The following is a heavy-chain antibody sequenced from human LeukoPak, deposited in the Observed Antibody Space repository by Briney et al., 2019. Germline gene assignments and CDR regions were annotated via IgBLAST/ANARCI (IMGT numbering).Heavy chain of an antibody. CDR3: ARSRLQRKRAFDI. J-gene: IGHJ3*02. CDR2: INHSGST. D-gene: IGHD3-16*01. Sequence: PSETLSLTCAVYGGSFSGYYWSWIRQPPGKGLEWIGEINHSGSTNYNPSLKSRVTISVDTSKDQFSLKLSSVTAADTAVYYCARSRLQRKRAFDIWGQGTMVTVSS. V-gene: IGHV4-34*01. CDR1: GGSFSGYY.